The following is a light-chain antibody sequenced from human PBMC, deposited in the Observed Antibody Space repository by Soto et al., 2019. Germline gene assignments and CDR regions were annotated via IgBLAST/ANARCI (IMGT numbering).Light chain of an antibody. CDR3: CSYAGSYTLV. V-gene: IGLV2-11*01. Sequence: QSALTQPRSVSGSPGQSVTISCTGTSSDVGGYNYVSWYHQHPGKAPKVMIYDVSKRPSGVPDRFSGSKSGNTASLTISGLQAEDEADYYCCSYAGSYTLVFGGGTKVTVL. J-gene: IGLJ2*01. CDR1: SSDVGGYNY. CDR2: DVS.